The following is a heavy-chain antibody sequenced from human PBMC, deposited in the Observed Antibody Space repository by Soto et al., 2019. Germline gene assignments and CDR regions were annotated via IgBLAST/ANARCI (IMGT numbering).Heavy chain of an antibody. Sequence: QLQLQESGSGLVKPSQTLSLTCAVSGGSISSGGYSWSWIRQPPGKGLEWIGYIYHSGGTYYNPSLKSRVTISVDRSKNQFSLKLSSVTAADTAVYYCARAPSSGYYYVRGHFDYWGQGTLVTVSS. CDR3: ARAPSSGYYYVRGHFDY. J-gene: IGHJ4*02. V-gene: IGHV4-30-2*01. CDR2: IYHSGGT. CDR1: GGSISSGGYS. D-gene: IGHD3-22*01.